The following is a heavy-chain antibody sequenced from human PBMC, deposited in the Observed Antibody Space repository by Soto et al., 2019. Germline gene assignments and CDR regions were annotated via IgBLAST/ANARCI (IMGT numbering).Heavy chain of an antibody. V-gene: IGHV1-8*01. CDR1: GYTFTTYD. D-gene: IGHD1-1*01. Sequence: QVQLVQSGAEVTKPGASVKVSCKASGYTFTTYDINWVRQATGQGLEWLGWMSPNSGATGYAQKFQGRGTMTRDTSMTTAYMELSNLRSEDTAMYYWARGVDAGVGGWGQGTTVTVSS. CDR3: ARGVDAGVGG. J-gene: IGHJ6*02. CDR2: MSPNSGAT.